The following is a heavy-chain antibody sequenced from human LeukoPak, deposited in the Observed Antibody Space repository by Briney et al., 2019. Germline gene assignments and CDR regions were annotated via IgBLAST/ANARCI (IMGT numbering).Heavy chain of an antibody. CDR2: ISGSGGST. J-gene: IGHJ4*02. V-gene: IGHV3-23*01. D-gene: IGHD1-1*01. CDR3: AYLGLSSDWNDVPGPQIDY. CDR1: GFTFSSYS. Sequence: GGSLRLSCAASGFTFSSYSMNWVRQAPGKGLGWVSAISGSGGSTYYADSVKGRFTISRDDSTVYLQMNSLRAEDTAFYYCAYLGLSSDWNDVPGPQIDYWGQGALVTVSS.